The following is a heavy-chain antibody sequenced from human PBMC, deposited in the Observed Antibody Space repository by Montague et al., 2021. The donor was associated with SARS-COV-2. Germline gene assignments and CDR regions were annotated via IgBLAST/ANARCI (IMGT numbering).Heavy chain of an antibody. D-gene: IGHD3-10*01. V-gene: IGHV4-34*01. Sequence: SETLSLTCAVYGGSFSGYYWSWIRQPPGKGLEWIGEINHSGSTNYNPSLKSRVTISVDTSKNQFSLKLSSVTAADTAVYYCAIPMVRGFSCGFDIWGQGTMVTVSS. CDR1: GGSFSGYY. CDR3: AIPMVRGFSCGFDI. CDR2: INHSGST. J-gene: IGHJ3*02.